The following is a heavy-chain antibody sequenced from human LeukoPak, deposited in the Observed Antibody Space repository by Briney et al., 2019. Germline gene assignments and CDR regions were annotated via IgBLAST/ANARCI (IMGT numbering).Heavy chain of an antibody. J-gene: IGHJ6*03. CDR2: IYSGGST. D-gene: IGHD6-19*01. CDR3: AKHGWSYDYYYYMDV. CDR1: GFTVSSNY. Sequence: GGSLRLSCAASGFTVSSNYMSWVRQAPGKGLEWVSVIYSGGSTYYADSVKGRFTISRDNSKNTLYLQMNSLRAEDTAVYYCAKHGWSYDYYYYMDVWGKGTTVTVSS. V-gene: IGHV3-53*01.